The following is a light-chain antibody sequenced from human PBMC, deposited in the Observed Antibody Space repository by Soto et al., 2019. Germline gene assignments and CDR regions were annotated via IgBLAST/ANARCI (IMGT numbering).Light chain of an antibody. J-gene: IGLJ1*01. CDR3: SSYAGSSNYV. CDR2: GVT. V-gene: IGLV2-8*01. Sequence: SSLTQPPSASGSPGQSFTIACTGTISDVGGYNYVSWYQQHPGKAPKLMIYGVTKRPSGVPDRFSGSKSGNTASLTVSGLQAEDEAYYYCSSYAGSSNYVFGTGTKVTVL. CDR1: ISDVGGYNY.